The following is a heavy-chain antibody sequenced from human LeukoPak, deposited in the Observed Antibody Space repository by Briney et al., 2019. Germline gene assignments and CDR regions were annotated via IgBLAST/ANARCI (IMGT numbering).Heavy chain of an antibody. D-gene: IGHD6-19*01. Sequence: SETLSLTCSVSGYSMSSGYYWSWTRQPPGKGLEWIGYIYYKGSTNYNPSLKSRVTISADTSKNQFSLKLSSVTAADTAVYYCARHAHYSSGWYGPLDYWGQGTLVTVSS. J-gene: IGHJ4*02. CDR1: GYSMSSGYY. CDR2: IYYKGST. V-gene: IGHV4-59*01. CDR3: ARHAHYSSGWYGPLDY.